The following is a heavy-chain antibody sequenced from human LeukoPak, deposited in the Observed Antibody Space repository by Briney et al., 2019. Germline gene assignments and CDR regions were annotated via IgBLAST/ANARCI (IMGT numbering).Heavy chain of an antibody. CDR3: ATLNGPLFEY. D-gene: IGHD2-8*01. CDR2: IHQHGNEK. Sequence: PGGSLRLSCVASGFTFSNYWMSWVCQAPGKGLEWVASIHQHGNEKYFVDSVRGRFTISRDNAKNSLYLQMSSLRAEDTAVYYCATLNGPLFEYWGQGTLVTVSS. V-gene: IGHV3-7*01. CDR1: GFTFSNYW. J-gene: IGHJ4*02.